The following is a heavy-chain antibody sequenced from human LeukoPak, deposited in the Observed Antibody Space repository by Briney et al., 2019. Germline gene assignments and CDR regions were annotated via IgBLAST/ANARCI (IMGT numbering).Heavy chain of an antibody. D-gene: IGHD2-15*01. Sequence: GGSLRLSCAASGFTVSSTYMSWVRRAPGKGLEWVSAIYSGGNIYYIESVKGRFTISRDTSKNTLYLQMNSLRAEDTAVYFCAGRHCSGGGCYFAGADPFDYWGQGTLVTVSS. CDR1: GFTVSSTY. V-gene: IGHV3-53*01. CDR3: AGRHCSGGGCYFAGADPFDY. J-gene: IGHJ4*02. CDR2: IYSGGNI.